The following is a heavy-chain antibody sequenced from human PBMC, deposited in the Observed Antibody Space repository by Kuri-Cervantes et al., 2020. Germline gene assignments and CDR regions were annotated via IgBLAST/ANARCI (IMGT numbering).Heavy chain of an antibody. J-gene: IGHJ6*03. CDR1: GFTFSSYS. CDR3: ARDAGDIVVVPAAGSNYYYYMDV. CDR2: ISSSSSYI. Sequence: GESLKISCAASGFTFSSYSMNWVRQAPGRGLEWVSSISSSSSYIYNADSVKGRFTISRDNAKKSLYLQMNSLRAEDTAVYYCARDAGDIVVVPAAGSNYYYYMDVWGKGTTVTVSS. V-gene: IGHV3-21*01. D-gene: IGHD2-2*01.